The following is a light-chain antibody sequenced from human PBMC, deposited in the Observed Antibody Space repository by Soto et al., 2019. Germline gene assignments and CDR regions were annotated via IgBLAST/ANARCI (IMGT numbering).Light chain of an antibody. CDR2: AAS. CDR3: QQLNSYPIT. J-gene: IGKJ5*01. CDR1: QGLSSD. V-gene: IGKV1-9*01. Sequence: DIQLTQSTSFLSASGGDRVTITCRASQGLSSDLAWYQQKPGKAPKLLIYAASTLQSGVPSRFSGSGSGTEFTLTISSLQPEDFATYYCQQLNSYPITFGQGTRLEIK.